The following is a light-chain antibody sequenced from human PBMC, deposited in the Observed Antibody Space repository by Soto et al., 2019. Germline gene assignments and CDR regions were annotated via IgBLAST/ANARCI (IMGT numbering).Light chain of an antibody. CDR3: QHYDNSAALT. V-gene: IGKV3-20*01. CDR1: QTVSSSC. Sequence: DIVFTQSPGTLTLSPGESATLFCRASQTVSSSCLAWYQQKPGQAPRLPIYGVSSRATGIPDRFSGSGSGTDFTLTISRLQPEDFAVYYCQHYDNSAALTFGGGTKVDIK. J-gene: IGKJ4*01. CDR2: GVS.